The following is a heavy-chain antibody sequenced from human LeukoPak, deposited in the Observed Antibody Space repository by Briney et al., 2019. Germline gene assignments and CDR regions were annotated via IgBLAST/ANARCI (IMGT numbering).Heavy chain of an antibody. CDR3: ARVNYGDAYYYYYYYMDV. CDR2: INPNSGGT. CDR1: GYTFTGYY. V-gene: IGHV1-2*02. D-gene: IGHD4-17*01. Sequence: ASVKVSCKASGYTFTGYYMHWVRQAPGQGLEWMGWINPNSGGTNYAQKFQGRVTMTRDTSISTAYMELSRLRSDDTAVYYCARVNYGDAYYYYYYYMDVWGKGTTVTISS. J-gene: IGHJ6*03.